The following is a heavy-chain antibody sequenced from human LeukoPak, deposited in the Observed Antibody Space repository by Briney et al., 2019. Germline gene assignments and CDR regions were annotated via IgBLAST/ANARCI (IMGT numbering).Heavy chain of an antibody. V-gene: IGHV3-48*01. CDR3: ASDIVVVPAAQDY. CDR1: GFTFSSYS. J-gene: IGHJ4*02. CDR2: ISSSSSSI. D-gene: IGHD2-2*01. Sequence: VQPGGSLRLSCAASGFTFSSYSMNWVRQAPGKGLEWVSYISSSSSSIYYADSVKGRFTISRDNAKNSLYLQMNSLRAEDTAVYYCASDIVVVPAAQDYWGQGTLVTVSS.